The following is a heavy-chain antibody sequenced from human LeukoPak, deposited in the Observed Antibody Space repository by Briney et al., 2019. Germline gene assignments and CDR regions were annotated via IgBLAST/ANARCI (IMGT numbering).Heavy chain of an antibody. CDR3: ARVYAKKIDILEWSFGTGGMDV. CDR2: ISSSSSYI. D-gene: IGHD3-3*01. Sequence: GGTLRLSCAASGFTFSSYSKNWVRQAPAKGLEWVSSISSSSSYIYYADSAKGRFTISRDNAKNSLYLQMNSLRAEDTAVYYCARVYAKKIDILEWSFGTGGMDVWGQGTTVTVSS. J-gene: IGHJ6*02. CDR1: GFTFSSYS. V-gene: IGHV3-21*01.